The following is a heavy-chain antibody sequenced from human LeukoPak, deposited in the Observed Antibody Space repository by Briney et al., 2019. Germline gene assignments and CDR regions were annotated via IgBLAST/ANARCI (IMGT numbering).Heavy chain of an antibody. D-gene: IGHD6-6*01. CDR3: ARDGGSSDRDY. J-gene: IGHJ4*02. CDR2: ISAYNGNT. CDR1: GYTYTSYG. Sequence: ASVKVSCKASGYTYTSYGISWVRQAPGQGLEWMGWISAYNGNTNYAQKLQGRVTMTRDTSTSTVYMELSSLRSEDTAVYYCARDGGSSDRDYWGQGTLVTVSS. V-gene: IGHV1-18*01.